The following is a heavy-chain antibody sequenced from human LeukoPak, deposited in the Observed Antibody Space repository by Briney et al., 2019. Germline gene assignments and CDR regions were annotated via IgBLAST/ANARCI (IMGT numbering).Heavy chain of an antibody. J-gene: IGHJ4*02. CDR2: INGGNGNT. D-gene: IGHD6-13*01. Sequence: GASVKVSCKASGYTFTNYAPHWVRQAPGQRLEWMGWINGGNGNTKYSLKFQGRVTITIDTSAGTAYMELSSLRSEDTAVYYCARDRYQLVSDYWGQGTLVTVSS. CDR1: GYTFTNYA. CDR3: ARDRYQLVSDY. V-gene: IGHV1-3*01.